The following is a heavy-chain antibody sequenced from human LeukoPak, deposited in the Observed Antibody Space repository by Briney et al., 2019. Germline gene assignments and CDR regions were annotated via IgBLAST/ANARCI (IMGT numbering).Heavy chain of an antibody. J-gene: IGHJ2*01. D-gene: IGHD5-24*01. Sequence: GASVKVSCKASGYTFTSYYMHWVRQAPGQGLEWMGIINPSGGSTSYAQKFQGRVTMTRGTSTSTVYMELSSLRSEDTAVYYCARAGGRVEMATILRYWYFDLWGRGTLVTVSS. V-gene: IGHV1-46*01. CDR1: GYTFTSYY. CDR2: INPSGGST. CDR3: ARAGGRVEMATILRYWYFDL.